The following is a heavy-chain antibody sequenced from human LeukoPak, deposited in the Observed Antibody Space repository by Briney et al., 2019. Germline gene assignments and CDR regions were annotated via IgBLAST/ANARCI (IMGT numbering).Heavy chain of an antibody. CDR2: IKQDGSIK. Sequence: TGGSLRLSCAASGFTFSNYWMSWVRQAPEKGLEWVANIKQDGSIKQYVDSMKGRFTISRDNAKNSLYLQMNRLRVEDTAVYYCARDRDDGGFEYWGQGTLVTVSS. D-gene: IGHD4-23*01. CDR1: GFTFSNYW. V-gene: IGHV3-7*01. CDR3: ARDRDDGGFEY. J-gene: IGHJ4*02.